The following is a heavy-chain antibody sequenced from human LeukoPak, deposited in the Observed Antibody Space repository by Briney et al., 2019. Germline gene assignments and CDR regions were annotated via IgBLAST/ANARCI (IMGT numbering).Heavy chain of an antibody. V-gene: IGHV4-59*12. CDR1: GGSISSYY. CDR3: ASKEGSTFYGMDV. CDR2: IYYSGST. J-gene: IGHJ6*02. Sequence: SETLSLTCTVSGGSISSYYWSWIRQPPGKGLEWIGYIYYSGSTNYNPSLKSRVTISVDTSKNQFSLKLSSVTAADTAVYYCASKEGSTFYGMDVWGQGTTVTVSS. D-gene: IGHD2-2*01.